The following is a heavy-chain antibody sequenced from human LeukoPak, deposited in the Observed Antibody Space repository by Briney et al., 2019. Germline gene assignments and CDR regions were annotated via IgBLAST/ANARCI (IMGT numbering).Heavy chain of an antibody. D-gene: IGHD3-10*02. V-gene: IGHV3-7*01. CDR3: AELGITMIGGV. CDR2: INQDGSET. J-gene: IGHJ6*04. CDR1: GFTFANYA. Sequence: PGGSLRLSCAASGFTFANYAMTWVRQAPGKGLEWVANINQDGSETYYVDSVKGRFTISRDNAKNSLYLQMNSLRAEDTAVYYCAELGITMIGGVWGKGTTVTISS.